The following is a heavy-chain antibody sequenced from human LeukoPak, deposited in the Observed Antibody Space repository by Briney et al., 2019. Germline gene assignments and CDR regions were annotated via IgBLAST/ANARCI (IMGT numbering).Heavy chain of an antibody. J-gene: IGHJ4*02. V-gene: IGHV1-2*02. CDR2: INPNSGGT. CDR1: GYTFTGYY. Sequence: ASVKVSCKASGYTFTGYYMHWVRQAPGQGLEWMGWINPNSGGTNYAQKFQGRVTMTRDTSISTAYMELSRLRSDDTAVYYCARDLPHNYYDSSGYYELWGQGTLVTVSS. D-gene: IGHD3-22*01. CDR3: ARDLPHNYYDSSGYYEL.